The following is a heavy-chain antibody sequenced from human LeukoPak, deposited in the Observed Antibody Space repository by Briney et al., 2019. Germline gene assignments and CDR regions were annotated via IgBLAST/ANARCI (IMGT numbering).Heavy chain of an antibody. V-gene: IGHV4-38-2*02. J-gene: IGHJ4*02. CDR3: ARQSSGYAGRYFDY. Sequence: SETLSLTCTVSGYSISSGYYWGWIRQPPGKGLEWIGSIYYSGSTYYNPSLKSRVTISVATSKNQFSLNLSSVTAADTAVYYCARQSSGYAGRYFDYWGQGTLVTVSS. CDR2: IYYSGST. CDR1: GYSISSGYY. D-gene: IGHD3-22*01.